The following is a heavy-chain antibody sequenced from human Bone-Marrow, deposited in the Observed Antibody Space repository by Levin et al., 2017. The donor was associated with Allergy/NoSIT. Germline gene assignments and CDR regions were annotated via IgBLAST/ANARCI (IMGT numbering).Heavy chain of an antibody. CDR2: ISHDGVDT. V-gene: IGHV3-23*01. J-gene: IGHJ3*02. CDR3: AKEAFDI. Sequence: GESLKISCVASGFIFSSYDMSWVRQAPEKGLEWVSGISHDGVDTHYADSVKGRFTISRDNSKNTLDLQMSSLKVDDTAVYYCAKEAFDIWGQGTMVIVSS. CDR1: GFIFSSYD.